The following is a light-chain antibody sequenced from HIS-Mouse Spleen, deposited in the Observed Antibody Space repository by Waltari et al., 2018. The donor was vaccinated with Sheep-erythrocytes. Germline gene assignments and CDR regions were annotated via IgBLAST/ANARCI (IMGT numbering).Light chain of an antibody. CDR3: AAWDDSLNGWV. CDR1: NIGSNT. CDR2: SNT. Sequence: VLTQPPSVSVAPGKTARITCGGNNIGSNTVNWYQQLPGTAPKLLIYSNTQRPSGVPYRFSGSKSGTSASLAISGLQSEDEADYYCAAWDDSLNGWVFGGGTKLTVL. V-gene: IGLV1-44*01. J-gene: IGLJ3*02.